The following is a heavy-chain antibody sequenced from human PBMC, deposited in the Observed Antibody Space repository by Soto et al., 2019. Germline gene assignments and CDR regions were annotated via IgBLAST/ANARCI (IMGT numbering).Heavy chain of an antibody. Sequence: PGGSLRTSCAASGFTFSNAWMNWVRQAPGKGLEWVGRIKSKTDGGTTDYAAPVKGRFTISRDDSKNTLYLQMNSLKTEDTAVYYCTTKSRRITIFGVPDYWGQGTLVTVSS. V-gene: IGHV3-15*07. CDR1: GFTFSNAW. CDR2: IKSKTDGGTT. J-gene: IGHJ4*02. CDR3: TTKSRRITIFGVPDY. D-gene: IGHD3-3*01.